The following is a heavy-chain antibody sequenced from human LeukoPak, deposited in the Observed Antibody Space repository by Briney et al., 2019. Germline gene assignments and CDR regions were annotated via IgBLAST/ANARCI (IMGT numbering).Heavy chain of an antibody. J-gene: IGHJ6*03. CDR1: GGSFSGYY. CDR3: AKSSPRYHYYYMDV. V-gene: IGHV4-34*01. Sequence: SETLSLTCAVYGGSFSGYYWSWIRQPPGKEREWMGEINHSGSTNSNPSLKSRVTISVDTSKDQFSLTLSSVTAADTAVYYCAKSSPRYHYYYMDVWGKGTTVTVSS. D-gene: IGHD6-13*01. CDR2: INHSGST.